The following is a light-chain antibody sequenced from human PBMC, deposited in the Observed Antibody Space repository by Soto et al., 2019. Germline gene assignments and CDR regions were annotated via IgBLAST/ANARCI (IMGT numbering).Light chain of an antibody. Sequence: EIVLTQSPATLSLSPGERATLSCRASQSVSSSLAWYQQKPGQAPRLLISDPSSRATGIPARFSGSGNGTDFTLTISTLEPEDFAVYYCQQRSNWPLITFGQGTKVDIK. CDR1: QSVSSS. J-gene: IGKJ1*01. CDR3: QQRSNWPLIT. V-gene: IGKV3-11*01. CDR2: DPS.